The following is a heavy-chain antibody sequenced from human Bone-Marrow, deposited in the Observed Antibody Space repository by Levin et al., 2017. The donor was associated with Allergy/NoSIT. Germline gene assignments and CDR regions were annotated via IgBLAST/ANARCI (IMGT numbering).Heavy chain of an antibody. Sequence: GGSLRLSCAASGFTFSTFLMHWVRQAPGKGLEWVAVTSFDESNKYYADSVRGRFTISRDNSKNTLYLQLSSLGAEDTAVYYCAKAGTGPFFDYWGQGALVTVSS. CDR2: TSFDESNK. CDR3: AKAGTGPFFDY. J-gene: IGHJ4*02. D-gene: IGHD1-1*01. V-gene: IGHV3-30*18. CDR1: GFTFSTFL.